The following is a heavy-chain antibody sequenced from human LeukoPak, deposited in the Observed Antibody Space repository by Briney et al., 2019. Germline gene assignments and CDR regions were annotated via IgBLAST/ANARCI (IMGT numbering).Heavy chain of an antibody. CDR1: GGSISSYY. CDR2: IYYSGST. Sequence: SETLSLACTVSGGSISSYYWSWIRQPPGKGLEWIGYIYYSGSTNYNPSLKSRVTISVDTSKNQFSLKLSSVTAADTAVYYCARGIGNWFDPWGQGTLVTVSS. J-gene: IGHJ5*02. V-gene: IGHV4-59*01. CDR3: ARGIGNWFDP. D-gene: IGHD2-21*01.